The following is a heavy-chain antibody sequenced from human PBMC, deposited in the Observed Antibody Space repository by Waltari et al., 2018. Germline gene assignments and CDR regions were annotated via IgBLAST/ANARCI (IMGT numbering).Heavy chain of an antibody. J-gene: IGHJ4*02. CDR2: IIPIFGTA. V-gene: IGHV1-69*01. CDR1: GGTFSSYA. CDR3: ARDSYYGSGSYYYPFDY. D-gene: IGHD3-10*01. Sequence: QVQLVQSGAEVKKPGSSVKVSCKASGGTFSSYAISWVRRAPGQGLEWMGGIIPIFGTANYAQKFQGRVTITADESTSTAYMELSSLRSEDTAVYYCARDSYYGSGSYYYPFDYWGQGTLVTVSS.